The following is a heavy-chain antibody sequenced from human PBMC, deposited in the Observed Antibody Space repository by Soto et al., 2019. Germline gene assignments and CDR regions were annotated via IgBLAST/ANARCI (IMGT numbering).Heavy chain of an antibody. Sequence: GSLRLSCAASGFTFSSYGMHWVRQAPGKGLEWVAVISYDGSNKYYADSVKGRFTISRDNSKNTLYLQMNSLRAEDTAVYYCAKDGSPMEKLLPLDYYYYYGMDVWGQGTTVTVSS. CDR3: AKDGSPMEKLLPLDYYYYYGMDV. D-gene: IGHD2-15*01. CDR2: ISYDGSNK. J-gene: IGHJ6*02. V-gene: IGHV3-30*18. CDR1: GFTFSSYG.